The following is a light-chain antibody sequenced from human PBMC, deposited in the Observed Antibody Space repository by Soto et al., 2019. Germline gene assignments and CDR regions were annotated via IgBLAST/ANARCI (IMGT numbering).Light chain of an antibody. Sequence: EVMLTQSPGTLSLSPGERATLSCRASQSVSSNYLAWYQQKSGQAPMLLIYGASNRATGIPDRFSGSGSGTYFTLTIRRLEPEDCAVDYCQQYDTSPRTFGQGTKVEFK. CDR2: GAS. CDR3: QQYDTSPRT. V-gene: IGKV3-20*01. CDR1: QSVSSNY. J-gene: IGKJ1*01.